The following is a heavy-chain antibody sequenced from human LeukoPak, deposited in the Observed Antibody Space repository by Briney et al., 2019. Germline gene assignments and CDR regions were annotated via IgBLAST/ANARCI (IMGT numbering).Heavy chain of an antibody. V-gene: IGHV3-30*03. J-gene: IGHJ5*02. CDR3: ARPRRAYGSGKNWFDP. D-gene: IGHD3-10*01. CDR2: ISYDGSNK. Sequence: GGSLRLSCAASGFTFSSYGMHWVRQAPGKGLEWVAVISYDGSNKYYADSVKGRFTISRDNSKNTLYLQMNSLRAEDTAVYYCARPRRAYGSGKNWFDPWGQGTLVTVSS. CDR1: GFTFSSYG.